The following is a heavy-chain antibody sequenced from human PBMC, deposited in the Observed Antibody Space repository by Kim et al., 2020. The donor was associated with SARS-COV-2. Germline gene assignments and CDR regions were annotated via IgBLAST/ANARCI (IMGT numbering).Heavy chain of an antibody. Sequence: SETLSLTCTVSGGSISSSSYYWGWIRQPPGKGLEWIGSIYYSGSTYYNPSLKSRVTISVDTSKNQFSLKLSSVTAADTAVYYCARHSRNLRPMVRGALLFDYWGQGTLVTVSS. CDR1: GGSISSSSYY. CDR2: IYYSGST. J-gene: IGHJ4*02. V-gene: IGHV4-39*01. CDR3: ARHSRNLRPMVRGALLFDY. D-gene: IGHD3-10*01.